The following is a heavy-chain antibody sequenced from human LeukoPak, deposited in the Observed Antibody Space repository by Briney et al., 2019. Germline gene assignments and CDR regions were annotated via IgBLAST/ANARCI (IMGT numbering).Heavy chain of an antibody. D-gene: IGHD3-10*01. CDR1: GFFISSYY. Sequence: KPAETLSLTCTVSGFFISSYYWRWVRQPPGKGLEWIGYIYYSGSTNYNPSSKSRVTISLDTSNNQSSLKLISVTAADTAVYYCARTFGESFDPWGQGTLVTVSS. CDR2: IYYSGST. J-gene: IGHJ5*02. CDR3: ARTFGESFDP. V-gene: IGHV4-59*08.